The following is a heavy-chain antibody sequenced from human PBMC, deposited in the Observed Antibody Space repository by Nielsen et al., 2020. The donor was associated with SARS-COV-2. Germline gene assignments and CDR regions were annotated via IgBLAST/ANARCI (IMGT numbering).Heavy chain of an antibody. Sequence: GESLKISCSASGFSFSIHAMHWVRQAPGKGLEFVSVINSRGDKRYYADTVEDRFTMSRDNSKNMLYLQMGSLRTEDMAVYYCAREAMAGTVLDYWGQGNLVTVSS. D-gene: IGHD6-19*01. CDR1: GFSFSIHA. J-gene: IGHJ4*02. CDR3: AREAMAGTVLDY. CDR2: INSRGDKR. V-gene: IGHV3-64*02.